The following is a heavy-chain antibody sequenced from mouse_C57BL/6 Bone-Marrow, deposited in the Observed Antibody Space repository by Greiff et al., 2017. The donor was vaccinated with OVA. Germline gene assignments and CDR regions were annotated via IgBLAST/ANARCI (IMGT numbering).Heavy chain of an antibody. Sequence: EVQLQQSGTVLARPGASVKMSCKTSGYTFTSYWMHWVKQRPGQGLEWIGAIYPGNSNTSYNQKFKGKAKLTAVTSASTAYMELSSLTNEDSAVYYCTRLLPSYYAMDYWGQGTSVTVSS. D-gene: IGHD2-3*01. V-gene: IGHV1-5*01. CDR1: GYTFTSYW. J-gene: IGHJ4*01. CDR3: TRLLPSYYAMDY. CDR2: IYPGNSNT.